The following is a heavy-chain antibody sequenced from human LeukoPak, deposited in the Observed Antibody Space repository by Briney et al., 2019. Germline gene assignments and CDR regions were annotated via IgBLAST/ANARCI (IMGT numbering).Heavy chain of an antibody. CDR2: INHSGST. J-gene: IGHJ4*02. CDR1: GGSFSGYY. V-gene: IGHV4-34*01. D-gene: IGHD5-18*01. CDR3: ARDLGTAMRGDY. Sequence: SETLSLTCAVYGGSFSGYYWSWIRQPPGKGLEWIGEINHSGSTNYNPSLKSRVTISVDTSKNQFSLKLSSVTAADTAVYYCARDLGTAMRGDYWGQGTLVIVSA.